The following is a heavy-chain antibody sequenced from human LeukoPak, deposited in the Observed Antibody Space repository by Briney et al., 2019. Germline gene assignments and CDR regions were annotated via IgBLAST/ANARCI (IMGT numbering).Heavy chain of an antibody. V-gene: IGHV4-59*11. CDR1: GDSISSHY. Sequence: SETLSLTCTVSGDSISSHYWIWIRQPPGKGLEWIGYIYYSGSTYYNPSLRSRVTISVHTSKNLFSLKLSSVTAADTAVYYCARVQRPLDGADYWGQGTLVTVSS. D-gene: IGHD1-1*01. CDR3: ARVQRPLDGADY. CDR2: IYYSGST. J-gene: IGHJ4*02.